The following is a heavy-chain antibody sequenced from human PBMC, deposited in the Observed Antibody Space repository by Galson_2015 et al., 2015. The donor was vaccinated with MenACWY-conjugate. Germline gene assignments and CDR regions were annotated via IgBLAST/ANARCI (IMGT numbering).Heavy chain of an antibody. CDR1: GGSFSSFS. V-gene: IGHV1-69*02. CDR3: SRTAYDPLTERGDY. D-gene: IGHD3-9*01. Sequence: SVKVSCKASGGSFSSFSISWVRQAPGQGLEWMGRVIPIAGMTNYAKNFQGGLTITADTSARTAYMELSSLTSEDTAVYFCSRTAYDPLTERGDYWGHGTQVIVSA. CDR2: VIPIAGMT. J-gene: IGHJ4*01.